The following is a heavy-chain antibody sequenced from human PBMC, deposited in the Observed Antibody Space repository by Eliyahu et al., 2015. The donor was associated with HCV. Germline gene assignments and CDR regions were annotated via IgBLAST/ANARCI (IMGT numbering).Heavy chain of an antibody. Sequence: QVQLQQWGAGLLKPSETLSLTCAVYGGSFSGYYWSWIRQPPGKGLEWIGEINHSGSTNYNPSLKSRVTISVDTSKNQFSLKLSSVTAADTAVYYCARRCLSRWCAFDIWGQGTMVTVSS. V-gene: IGHV4-34*01. CDR3: ARRCLSRWCAFDI. J-gene: IGHJ3*02. D-gene: IGHD2-21*01. CDR1: GGSFSGYY. CDR2: INHSGST.